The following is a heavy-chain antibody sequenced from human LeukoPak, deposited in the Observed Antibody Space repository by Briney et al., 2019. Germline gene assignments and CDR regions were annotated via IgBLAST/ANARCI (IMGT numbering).Heavy chain of an antibody. J-gene: IGHJ3*02. V-gene: IGHV3-66*01. CDR3: ASPPPVWGSYRYRANDAFDI. CDR2: IYSGGST. D-gene: IGHD3-16*02. Sequence: GGSLRLSCAASGFTVSSNYMSWVRQAPGKGLEWVSVIYSGGSTYYADSVKGRFTISRDNSKNTLYLQMNNLRAEDTAVYYCASPPPVWGSYRYRANDAFDIWGQGTMVTVSS. CDR1: GFTVSSNY.